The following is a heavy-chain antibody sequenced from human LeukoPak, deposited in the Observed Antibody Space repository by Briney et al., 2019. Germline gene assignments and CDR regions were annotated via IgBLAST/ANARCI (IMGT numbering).Heavy chain of an antibody. Sequence: SETLSLTCTVPGGSISSYYWSWIRQPPGKGLEWIGYIYYSGSTNYNPSLKSRVTISVDTSKNQFSLKLSSVTAADTAVYYCARDGYYDSSGYIFDYWGQGTLVTVSS. D-gene: IGHD3-22*01. CDR3: ARDGYYDSSGYIFDY. V-gene: IGHV4-59*01. J-gene: IGHJ4*02. CDR1: GGSISSYY. CDR2: IYYSGST.